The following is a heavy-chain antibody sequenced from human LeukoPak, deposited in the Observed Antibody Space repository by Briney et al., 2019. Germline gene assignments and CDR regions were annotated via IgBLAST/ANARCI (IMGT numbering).Heavy chain of an antibody. CDR1: GFTFSSYE. V-gene: IGHV3-48*03. D-gene: IGHD3-16*01. CDR2: ISSSSTTI. CDR3: GASRQYVGAFDI. Sequence: GGPLRLSCAASGFTFSSYELYWVRQAPGKGLEWISYISSSSTTIKYADSVRGRFTISRDDARESLYLQMSSLRADDTAIYYCGASRQYVGAFDIWGQGTLVTVSS. J-gene: IGHJ3*02.